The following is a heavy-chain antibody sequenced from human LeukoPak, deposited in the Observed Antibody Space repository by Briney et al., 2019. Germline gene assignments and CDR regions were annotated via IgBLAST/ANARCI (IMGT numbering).Heavy chain of an antibody. Sequence: GASVKVSCKASGYTFTTYYMHWVRQAPGQGLEWMGIIYPSGGSTRYAPKFQGRVTMTSDMSTSTVYMELSSLRSEDTAVYYCGRATPRDGDDFDSWGQGTLVTVSS. CDR2: IYPSGGST. CDR1: GYTFTTYY. V-gene: IGHV1-46*01. J-gene: IGHJ3*02. CDR3: GRATPRDGDDFDS. D-gene: IGHD1-14*01.